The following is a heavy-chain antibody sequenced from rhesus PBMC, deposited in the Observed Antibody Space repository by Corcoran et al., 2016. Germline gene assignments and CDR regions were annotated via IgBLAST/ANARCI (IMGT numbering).Heavy chain of an antibody. CDR2: IAICGDT. D-gene: IGHD4-29*01. V-gene: IGHV3-132*01. Sequence: VEQLVESGGGLVQPGASLRLSCAASEITFRSYDMHWVRQAPEKGLEWISAIAICGDTYYSDPVSGRFTISRDNAKNALYLQMNSLRAEDTAVYYCVRDRYAYGVSLDVWGRGVLVTVSS. J-gene: IGHJ5-2*02. CDR3: VRDRYAYGVSLDV. CDR1: EITFRSYD.